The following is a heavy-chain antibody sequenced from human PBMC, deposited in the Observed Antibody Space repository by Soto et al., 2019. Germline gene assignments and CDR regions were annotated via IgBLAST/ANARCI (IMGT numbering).Heavy chain of an antibody. Sequence: QVQLVQSGAEVKKPGSSVKVSCKASVGTFSSYSINWVRQAPGQGLEWMGELIPIFGTANYAQKFQGRVTITADESTSTAYMELSSLRSEDTDVYYCARDGGRHSGGIDYWGQGTLVTVSS. J-gene: IGHJ4*02. CDR3: ARDGGRHSGGIDY. CDR2: LIPIFGTA. CDR1: VGTFSSYS. V-gene: IGHV1-69*01. D-gene: IGHD1-26*01.